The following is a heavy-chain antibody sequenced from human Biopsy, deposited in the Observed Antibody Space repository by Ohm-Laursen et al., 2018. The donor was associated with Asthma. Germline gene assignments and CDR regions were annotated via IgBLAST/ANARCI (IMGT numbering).Heavy chain of an antibody. J-gene: IGHJ1*01. CDR2: IKHDGTER. Sequence: SLRLSCTASGFSFGDYWMSWVRQVPGKGLEWVANIKHDGTERNHVDSLKGRFTISRDNAENSLYLQVNSLRAEDTAVYYCARTFHFWSPYHAEHYQLWGQGTLVTVSS. D-gene: IGHD3-3*02. CDR3: ARTFHFWSPYHAEHYQL. V-gene: IGHV3-7*01. CDR1: GFSFGDYW.